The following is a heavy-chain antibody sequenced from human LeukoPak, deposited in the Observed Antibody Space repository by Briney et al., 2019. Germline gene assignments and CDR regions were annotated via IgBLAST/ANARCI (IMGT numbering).Heavy chain of an antibody. D-gene: IGHD2-2*01. Sequence: KTSETLSLTCAVYGGSFSGYYWSWIRQPPGKGLEWIGEINHSGSTNYNPSLKSRVTISVDTSKNQFSLKLSSVTAADTAVYYCARRGSQYQLLNAFDIWGQGTMVTVSS. V-gene: IGHV4-34*01. CDR2: INHSGST. CDR3: ARRGSQYQLLNAFDI. CDR1: GGSFSGYY. J-gene: IGHJ3*02.